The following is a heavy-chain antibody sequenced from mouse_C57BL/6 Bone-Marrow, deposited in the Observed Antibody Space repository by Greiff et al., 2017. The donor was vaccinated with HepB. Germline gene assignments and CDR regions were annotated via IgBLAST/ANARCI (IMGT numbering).Heavy chain of an antibody. CDR3: ARGETGTWFAY. CDR1: GYTFTSYW. J-gene: IGHJ3*01. D-gene: IGHD4-1*01. V-gene: IGHV1-64*01. Sequence: QVQLQQPWAELVKPGASVKLSCKASGYTFTSYWMHWVKQRPGQGLEWIGMIHPNSGSTNYNEKFKSKATLTVDKSSSTAYMQLSSLTSEDSAVYYCARGETGTWFAYWGQGTLVTVSA. CDR2: IHPNSGST.